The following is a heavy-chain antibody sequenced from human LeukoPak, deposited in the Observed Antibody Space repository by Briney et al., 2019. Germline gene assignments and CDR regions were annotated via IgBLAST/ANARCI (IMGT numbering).Heavy chain of an antibody. CDR3: ASRLAGVGNAFDI. D-gene: IGHD3-10*01. V-gene: IGHV3-23*01. CDR1: GFPLSSYA. CDR2: LSGSGGSP. J-gene: IGHJ3*02. Sequence: PGGSLRLSCAAPGFPLSSYAINWVRQTPGKGLERDSVLSGSGGSPVYADSVKGRFTISRDNPRSTLYLQMSSLRVDDTAVSYGASRLAGVGNAFDICGQETMVTVSS.